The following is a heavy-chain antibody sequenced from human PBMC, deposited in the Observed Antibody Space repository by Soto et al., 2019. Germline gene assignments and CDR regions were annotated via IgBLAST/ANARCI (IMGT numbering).Heavy chain of an antibody. CDR3: AKDRRKYSYGSLDY. CDR2: ISYDGSNK. V-gene: IGHV3-30-3*01. CDR1: GFTFSSYA. J-gene: IGHJ4*02. D-gene: IGHD5-18*01. Sequence: PGGSLRLSCAASGFTFSSYAMHWVRQAPGKGLEWVAVISYDGSNKYYADSVKGRFTISRDNSKNTLYLQMNSLRAEDTAVYYCAKDRRKYSYGSLDYWGQGTLVTVSS.